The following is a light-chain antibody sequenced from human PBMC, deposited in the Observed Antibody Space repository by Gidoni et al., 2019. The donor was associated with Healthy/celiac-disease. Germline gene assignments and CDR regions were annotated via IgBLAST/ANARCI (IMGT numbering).Light chain of an antibody. CDR3: QQYDNLPLT. Sequence: DIQMTQSPYSLSASLGDRVTITCQASQDISNYLNWYQQKPGKAPKLLIYDASNVETGVPSRFSGSGSGTDFTFTISSLQPEDIATYYCQQYDNLPLTFGGGTKVEIK. J-gene: IGKJ4*01. CDR2: DAS. CDR1: QDISNY. V-gene: IGKV1-33*01.